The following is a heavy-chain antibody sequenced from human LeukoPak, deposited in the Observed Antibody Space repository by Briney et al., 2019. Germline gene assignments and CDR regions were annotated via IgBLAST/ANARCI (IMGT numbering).Heavy chain of an antibody. CDR3: ARFNPAAGSFCFDY. J-gene: IGHJ4*02. V-gene: IGHV4-39*01. CDR1: GGSISSSSYY. CDR2: IYYSGST. D-gene: IGHD6-13*01. Sequence: SETLSLTCTVSGGSISSSSYYWGWLRQPPGKGLEWIGNIYYSGSTYYSPSLKSRVTISVDTSKKQFSLKLSSVTAADTAVYYCARFNPAAGSFCFDYWGQGTLVTVSS.